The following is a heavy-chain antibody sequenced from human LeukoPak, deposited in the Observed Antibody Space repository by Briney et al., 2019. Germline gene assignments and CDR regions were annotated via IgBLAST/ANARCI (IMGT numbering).Heavy chain of an antibody. V-gene: IGHV3-48*04. CDR2: ISSSGSTR. CDR1: GFTFSSYG. J-gene: IGHJ5*02. Sequence: GGSLRLSCAASGFTFSSYGMSWVRQAPGKGLEWVSHISSSGSTRYYADSVKGRFTISRDNAKNSLYLQMNSLKAEDTAVYYCARGLRSGRFDPWGQGTLVTVSS. D-gene: IGHD6-19*01. CDR3: ARGLRSGRFDP.